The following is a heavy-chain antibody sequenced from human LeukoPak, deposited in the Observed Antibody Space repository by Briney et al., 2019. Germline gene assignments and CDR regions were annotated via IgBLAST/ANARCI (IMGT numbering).Heavy chain of an antibody. Sequence: GGSLRLSCAASGFTFSSYGMHWVRRAPGKGLEWVAFIRYDGSNKYYADSVKGRFTISRDNSKNTLYLQMNSLRAEDTAVYYCAKDPRGAAAGTGNYWGQGTLVTVSS. CDR3: AKDPRGAAAGTGNY. D-gene: IGHD6-13*01. V-gene: IGHV3-30*02. J-gene: IGHJ4*02. CDR2: IRYDGSNK. CDR1: GFTFSSYG.